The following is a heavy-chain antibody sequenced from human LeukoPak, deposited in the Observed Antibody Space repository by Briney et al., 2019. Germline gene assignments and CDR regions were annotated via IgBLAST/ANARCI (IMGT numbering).Heavy chain of an antibody. CDR2: INPSGGST. CDR1: GYTFTNYY. J-gene: IGHJ4*02. V-gene: IGHV1-46*01. D-gene: IGHD6-6*01. Sequence: ASVKVSCKASGYTFTNYYMHWVRQAPGQGLEWMGIINPSGGSTSYAQKFQGRVTMTRDMSTSTVYMELSSLRSEDTAVYYCARDASEYYFDYWGQGTLVTVSS. CDR3: ARDASEYYFDY.